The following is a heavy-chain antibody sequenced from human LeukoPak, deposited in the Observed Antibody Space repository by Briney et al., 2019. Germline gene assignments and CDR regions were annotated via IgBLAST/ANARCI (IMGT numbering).Heavy chain of an antibody. CDR1: GFAFSGSS. CDR3: AYHPGGSFDY. D-gene: IGHD3-16*01. Sequence: GGSLRLSCGASGFAFSGSSMSWVRQAPGKGLEWVSTISGSAGTTYYADSVKGRFTIFRDFSDNILYLFLSSLKAEDAAIYYCAYHPGGSFDYWGQGTLVTVSS. V-gene: IGHV3-23*01. J-gene: IGHJ4*02. CDR2: ISGSAGTT.